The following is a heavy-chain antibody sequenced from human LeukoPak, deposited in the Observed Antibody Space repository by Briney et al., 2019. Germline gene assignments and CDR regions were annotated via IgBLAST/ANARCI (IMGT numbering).Heavy chain of an antibody. CDR2: IYHSGGS. Sequence: SETLSLSCVVSGYSISNDYYWGWIRQPPGKGLEWIGNIYHSGGSYYNPSLKSRVTILVDTSKNQFSLKLSSVTAADTAVYYCAKAGTTGIHHWFDPWGQGNLVTVSS. V-gene: IGHV4-38-2*01. D-gene: IGHD1-1*01. CDR3: AKAGTTGIHHWFDP. J-gene: IGHJ5*02. CDR1: GYSISNDYY.